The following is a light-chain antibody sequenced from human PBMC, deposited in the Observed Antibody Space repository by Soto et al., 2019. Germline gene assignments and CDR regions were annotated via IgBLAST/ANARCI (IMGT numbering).Light chain of an antibody. CDR2: GAS. J-gene: IGKJ4*01. CDR1: QSVSSN. Sequence: EIGRSPSRASLSVPPGERATLTCRASQSVSSNLAWYQQKPGQAPRLLIYGASNRATGAPARFSGSGSGTEFTLTITSLQSEDCALYYCQHYNTWPLSFGGGTNVDVK. CDR3: QHYNTWPLS. V-gene: IGKV3-15*01.